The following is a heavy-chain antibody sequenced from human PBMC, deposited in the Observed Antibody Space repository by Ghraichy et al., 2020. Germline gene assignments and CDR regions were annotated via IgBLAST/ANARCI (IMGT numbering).Heavy chain of an antibody. CDR3: ARDWGTRGGAFDI. J-gene: IGHJ3*02. V-gene: IGHV1-46*01. Sequence: ASVKVSCKASGYTFTSNYIHWVRRAPGQGLEWMAIINPSGGSTTYAQKFQGRVTVTRDTSTSTVYMELSSLRSEDTAIYYCARDWGTRGGAFDIWGHGTTVTVSS. D-gene: IGHD3-16*01. CDR2: INPSGGST. CDR1: GYTFTSNY.